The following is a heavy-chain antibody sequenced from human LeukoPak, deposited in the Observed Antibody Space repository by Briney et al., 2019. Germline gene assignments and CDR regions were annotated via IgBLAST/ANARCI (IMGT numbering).Heavy chain of an antibody. V-gene: IGHV1-2*02. CDR3: ARHLTDYYDSSGYYYNY. CDR2: INPNSGGT. D-gene: IGHD3-22*01. J-gene: IGHJ4*02. Sequence: ASLKVSCKASGYTFTGYYMHWVRQAPGQGLEWMGWINPNSGGTNYAQKFQGRVTMTRDTSISTAYMELSRLRSDDTAVYYCARHLTDYYDSSGYYYNYWGQGTLVTVSS. CDR1: GYTFTGYY.